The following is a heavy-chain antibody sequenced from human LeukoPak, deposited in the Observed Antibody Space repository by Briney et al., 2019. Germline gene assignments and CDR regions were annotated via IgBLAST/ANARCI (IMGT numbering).Heavy chain of an antibody. J-gene: IGHJ5*02. CDR3: ARGPTYFSGGSLNWFDP. V-gene: IGHV4-39*01. D-gene: IGHD2-15*01. CDR1: GGSISSSSYY. CDR2: IYYSGST. Sequence: SETLSLTCTVSGGSISSSSYYWGWIRQPPGKGLERIGSIYYSGSTYYNPSLKSRVTISVDTSKNQFSLKLSSVTAADTAVYYCARGPTYFSGGSLNWFDPWGQGTLVTVSS.